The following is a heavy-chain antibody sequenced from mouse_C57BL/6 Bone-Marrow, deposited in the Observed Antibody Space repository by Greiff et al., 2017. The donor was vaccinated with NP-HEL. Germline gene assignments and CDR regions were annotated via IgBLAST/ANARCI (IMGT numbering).Heavy chain of an antibody. V-gene: IGHV2-6-1*01. CDR3: ARHRHYGSSYYYAMDY. D-gene: IGHD1-1*01. Sequence: VQLQQSGPGLVAPSQSLSITCTVSGFSLTSYGVHWVRQPPGKGLEWLVVIWSDGSTTYNSALKSRLSISKDNSKSQVFLKMNSLQTDDTAMYYCARHRHYGSSYYYAMDYWGQGTSVTVSS. J-gene: IGHJ4*01. CDR1: GFSLTSYG. CDR2: IWSDGST.